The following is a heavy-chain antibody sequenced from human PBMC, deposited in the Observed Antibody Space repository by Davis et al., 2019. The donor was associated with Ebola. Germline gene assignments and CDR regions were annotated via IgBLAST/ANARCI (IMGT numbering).Heavy chain of an antibody. CDR2: IYYSGST. D-gene: IGHD3-3*01. CDR3: ARSPQVLRFLEWLFDY. V-gene: IGHV4-30-4*08. J-gene: IGHJ4*02. Sequence: SWVRQPPGKGLEWIGYIYYSGSTYYNPSLKSRVTISVDTSKNQFSLKLSSVTAADTAVYYCARSPQVLRFLEWLFDYWGQGTLVTVSS.